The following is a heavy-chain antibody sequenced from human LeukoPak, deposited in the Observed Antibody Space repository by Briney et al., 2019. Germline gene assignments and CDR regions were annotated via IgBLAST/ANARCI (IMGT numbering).Heavy chain of an antibody. D-gene: IGHD1-1*01. J-gene: IGHJ5*01. Sequence: SETLSLTCAVYGGSFSGYYWSWIRQPPGKGLEWIGEINHSGSTNYNPSLKSRVTISVDTSTNQFSLKLSSVTAADTAVYYCAEGRPGEVSRNNRGIRKLVDPLGQGTLVTVSS. CDR3: AEGRPGEVSRNNRGIRKLVDP. V-gene: IGHV4-34*01. CDR1: GGSFSGYY. CDR2: INHSGST.